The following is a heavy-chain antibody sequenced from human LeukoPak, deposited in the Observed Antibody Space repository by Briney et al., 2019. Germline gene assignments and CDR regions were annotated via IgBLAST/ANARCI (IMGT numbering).Heavy chain of an antibody. CDR1: GGSFSGYY. D-gene: IGHD6-13*01. V-gene: IGHV4-34*01. J-gene: IGHJ6*03. CDR2: INQSGST. CDR3: ARGGSSSPGGYMDV. Sequence: ASETLSLTCAVYGGSFSGYYWSWIRQPPGEGLEWIGEINQSGSTNYNPSLKSRITVSVDTSRNQFSLKLNSVTAADTAVYYCARGGSSSPGGYMDVWGKGTTVTVSS.